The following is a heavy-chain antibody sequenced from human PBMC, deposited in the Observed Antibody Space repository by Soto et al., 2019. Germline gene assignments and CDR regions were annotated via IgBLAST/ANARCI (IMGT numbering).Heavy chain of an antibody. Sequence: QVQLVQSGAEVKKPGASVKVSCKASGYTFTSYGISWVRQAPGQGLEWMGWISAYNGNTNYAQKLQGRVTMTTDTPTSTAYMELRSLRSDDTAVYYCARAPGIYCSGGSCYQLPPYYMDVWGKGTTVTVSS. V-gene: IGHV1-18*01. CDR1: GYTFTSYG. D-gene: IGHD2-15*01. J-gene: IGHJ6*03. CDR2: ISAYNGNT. CDR3: ARAPGIYCSGGSCYQLPPYYMDV.